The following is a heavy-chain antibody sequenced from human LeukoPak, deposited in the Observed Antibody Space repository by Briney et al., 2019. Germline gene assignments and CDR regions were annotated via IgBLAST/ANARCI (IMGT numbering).Heavy chain of an antibody. CDR3: TKEDYGNYVSPH. V-gene: IGHV3-15*01. D-gene: IGHD4-11*01. CDR2: IKRKSDGGAT. J-gene: IGHJ4*02. CDR1: GFTFSNAW. Sequence: GGSLRLSCAASGFTFSNAWMSWVRQAPGKGMEWVGRIKRKSDGGATDYAAPVKGRFTISRDDSKNTLYLQMNSLKTEDTALYYCTKEDYGNYVSPHWGQGTLVTVSS.